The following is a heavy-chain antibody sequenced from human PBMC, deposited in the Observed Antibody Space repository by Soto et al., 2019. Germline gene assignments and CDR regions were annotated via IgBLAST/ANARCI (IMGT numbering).Heavy chain of an antibody. V-gene: IGHV3-48*02. CDR3: ARDLKYSSSWKEYFDY. D-gene: IGHD6-13*01. J-gene: IGHJ4*02. CDR1: GFTFSSYS. CDR2: ISSSSSTI. Sequence: HPGGSLSLSCAASGFTFSSYSMNWVRQAPGKGLEWVSYISSSSSTIYYADSVKGRFTISRDNAKNSLYLQMNSLRDEDTAVYYCARDLKYSSSWKEYFDYWGQGTLVTVSS.